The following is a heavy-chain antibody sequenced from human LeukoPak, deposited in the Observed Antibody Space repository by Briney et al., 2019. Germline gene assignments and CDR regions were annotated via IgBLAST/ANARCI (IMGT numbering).Heavy chain of an antibody. Sequence: GGSLRLSCAASGFTFSSYAMSWVRQAPGKGLEWVSAISGSGGSTYYADSVKGRFTISRDNFKNTLYLQMNSLRAEDTAVYYCAKVRQPQTTNYYYYMDVWGKGTTVTVSS. D-gene: IGHD4-17*01. CDR3: AKVRQPQTTNYYYYMDV. CDR2: ISGSGGST. J-gene: IGHJ6*03. CDR1: GFTFSSYA. V-gene: IGHV3-23*01.